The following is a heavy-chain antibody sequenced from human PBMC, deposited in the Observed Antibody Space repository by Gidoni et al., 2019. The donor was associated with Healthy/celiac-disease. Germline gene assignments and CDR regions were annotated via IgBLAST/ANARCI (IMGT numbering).Heavy chain of an antibody. D-gene: IGHD3-10*01. Sequence: HVTISADKSISTAYLQWSSLKASDTAMYYCARRGGVRGGMDYWGQGTLVTVSS. V-gene: IGHV5-10-1*01. CDR3: ARRGGVRGGMDY. J-gene: IGHJ4*02.